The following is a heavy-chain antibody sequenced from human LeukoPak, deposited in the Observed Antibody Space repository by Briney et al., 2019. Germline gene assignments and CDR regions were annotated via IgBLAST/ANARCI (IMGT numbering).Heavy chain of an antibody. CDR1: GFTFDDYG. J-gene: IGHJ3*02. CDR2: AWSDGSRV. V-gene: IGHV3-33*08. CDR3: ARAVRYWLDAFDI. D-gene: IGHD1-26*01. Sequence: QPGGSLRLSCAASGFTFDDYGMSWVRQAPGKGLEWVAVAWSDGSRVYYADSVKGRFTISRDNSRDTLLLQMNSLRAEDTAVYYCARAVRYWLDAFDIWGQGTMVTVSS.